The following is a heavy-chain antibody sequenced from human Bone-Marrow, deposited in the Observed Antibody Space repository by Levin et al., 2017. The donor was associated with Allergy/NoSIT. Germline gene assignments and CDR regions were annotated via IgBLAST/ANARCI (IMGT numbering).Heavy chain of an antibody. CDR2: IDQSGDT. CDR1: NYSISSGFH. Sequence: PSETLSLTCAVSNYSISSGFHWGWLRQPPGKGLEWIGSIDQSGDTYYNPSLKSRVTISVDTSKNQFSLRLTSVSAADTAVYYWARNLGYCNGNGCYYCCDYWGQGTLVTVSS. J-gene: IGHJ4*02. CDR3: ARNLGYCNGNGCYYCCDY. V-gene: IGHV4-38-2*01. D-gene: IGHD2-15*01.